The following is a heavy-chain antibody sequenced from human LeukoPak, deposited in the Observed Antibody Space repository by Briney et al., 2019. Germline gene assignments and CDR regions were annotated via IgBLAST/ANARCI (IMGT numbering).Heavy chain of an antibody. CDR2: IYHSGST. Sequence: SETLSLTCTVSGGSISSGGYYWSWIRQHPGKGLEWIGYIYHSGSTYYNPSLKSRVTISVDRSKNQFSLKLSSVTAADTAVYYCARDVNYGAFDIWGQGTMVTVSS. CDR3: ARDVNYGAFDI. D-gene: IGHD4-11*01. J-gene: IGHJ3*02. CDR1: GGSISSGGYY. V-gene: IGHV4-30-2*01.